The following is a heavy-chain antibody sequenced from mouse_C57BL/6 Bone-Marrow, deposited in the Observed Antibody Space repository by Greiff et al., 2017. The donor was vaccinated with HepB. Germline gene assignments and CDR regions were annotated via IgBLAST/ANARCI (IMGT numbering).Heavy chain of an antibody. Sequence: EVKLMESGGGLVQPGGSLKLSCAASGIDFSSYWMSWVRRAPGKGLEWIGEINPDSSTINYAPSLKDKFIISRDNAKNTRYLQMSKVRSEDTALYYCARLGDGYYEAMDYWGQGTSVTVSS. CDR3: ARLGDGYYEAMDY. D-gene: IGHD2-3*01. J-gene: IGHJ4*01. CDR2: INPDSSTI. CDR1: GIDFSSYW. V-gene: IGHV4-1*01.